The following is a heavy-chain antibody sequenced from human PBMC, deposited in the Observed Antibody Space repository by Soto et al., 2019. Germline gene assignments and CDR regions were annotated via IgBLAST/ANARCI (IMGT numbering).Heavy chain of an antibody. D-gene: IGHD4-17*01. CDR3: ARSPEATVTAFDY. Sequence: PSETLSLTCAVYGGSFSGYYWSWIRQHPGKGLEWIGYIYYSGSTYYNPSLKSRVTISVDTSKNQFSLKLSSVTAADTAVYYCARSPEATVTAFDYWGQGTLVTVSS. CDR1: GGSFSGYY. V-gene: IGHV4-31*11. CDR2: IYYSGST. J-gene: IGHJ4*02.